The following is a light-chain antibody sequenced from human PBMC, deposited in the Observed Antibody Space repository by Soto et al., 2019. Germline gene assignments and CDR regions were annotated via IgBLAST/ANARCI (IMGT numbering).Light chain of an antibody. CDR3: QQYYSYPRT. J-gene: IGKJ1*01. Sequence: EIVITQSPASVSVSPGEGATLYCGASQSVSANLAWYQQKFGQAPRLLIYGASTRATGIAARFSGSGSGTEFTLTISSLQSEDFATYYCQQYYSYPRTFGQGTKV. CDR1: QSVSAN. CDR2: GAS. V-gene: IGKV3D-15*01.